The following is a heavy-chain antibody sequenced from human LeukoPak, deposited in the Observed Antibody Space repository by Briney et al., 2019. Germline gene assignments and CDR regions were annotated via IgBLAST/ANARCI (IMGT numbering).Heavy chain of an antibody. D-gene: IGHD3-10*01. CDR1: GFTFFTYS. J-gene: IGHJ6*02. V-gene: IGHV3-30-3*01. Sequence: GRSLRLSCSASGFTFFTYSMHWVRQAPGRGLEWVALISYDGTNAFYADSVKGRFTISRDNAKNTLYLQMNSLRAEDTAVYYCARDRWFGDVWGQGTTVTVSS. CDR3: ARDRWFGDV. CDR2: ISYDGTNA.